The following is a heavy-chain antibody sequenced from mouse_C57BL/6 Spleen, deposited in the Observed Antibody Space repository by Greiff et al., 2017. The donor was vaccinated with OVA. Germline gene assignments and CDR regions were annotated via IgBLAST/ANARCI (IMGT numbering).Heavy chain of an antibody. CDR2: ISSGSSTI. V-gene: IGHV5-17*01. Sequence: EVKLEESGGGLVKPGGSLKLSCAASGFTFSDYGMHWVRQAPEKGLEWVAYISSGSSTIYYADTVKGRFTISRDNAKNTLFLKMTSLRSEDTAMYYCARPGDYDRGVDYGGQGTTLTVSS. D-gene: IGHD2-4*01. J-gene: IGHJ2*01. CDR3: ARPGDYDRGVDY. CDR1: GFTFSDYG.